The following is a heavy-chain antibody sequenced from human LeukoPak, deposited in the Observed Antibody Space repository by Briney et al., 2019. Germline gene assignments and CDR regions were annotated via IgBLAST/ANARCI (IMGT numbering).Heavy chain of an antibody. J-gene: IGHJ4*02. V-gene: IGHV4-39*07. CDR1: GGSISSSSYY. CDR3: ARRGRGYYYDSSGPIDY. CDR2: IYYSGST. D-gene: IGHD3-22*01. Sequence: SETLSLTCTVSGGSISSSSYYWGWIRQPPGKGLEWIGSIYYSGSTYYNPSLKSRFTISVDTSKNQFSLKLSSVTAADTAVYYCARRGRGYYYDSSGPIDYWGQGTLVTVSS.